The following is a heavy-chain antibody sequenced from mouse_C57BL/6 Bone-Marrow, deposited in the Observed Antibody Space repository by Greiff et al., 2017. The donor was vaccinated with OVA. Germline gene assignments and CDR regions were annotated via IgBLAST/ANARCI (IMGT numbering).Heavy chain of an antibody. J-gene: IGHJ4*01. Sequence: VQLKESGPGLVKPSQSLSLTCSVTGYSITSGYYWNWIRQFPGNKLEWMGYISYDGSNNYNPSLKNRISITRDTSKNQFFLKLNSVTTEDTATDYCARPYYYASMDYWGQGTSVTVSS. CDR2: ISYDGSN. CDR3: ARPYYYASMDY. CDR1: GYSITSGYY. V-gene: IGHV3-6*01. D-gene: IGHD1-1*01.